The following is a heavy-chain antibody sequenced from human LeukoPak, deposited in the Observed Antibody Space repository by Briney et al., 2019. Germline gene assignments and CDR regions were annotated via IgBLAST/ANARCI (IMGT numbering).Heavy chain of an antibody. CDR3: ARDRIVVVPAAIPILDY. CDR1: GYTFTSYG. V-gene: IGHV1-18*01. J-gene: IGHJ4*02. D-gene: IGHD2-2*01. Sequence: ASVKVSCKASGYTFTSYGISWVRQAPGQGLEWMGWISAYNGNTNYAQKLQGRVTMTTDTSTSTAYMELRSLRSDDTAVYYCARDRIVVVPAAIPILDYWGQGTLVTVSS. CDR2: ISAYNGNT.